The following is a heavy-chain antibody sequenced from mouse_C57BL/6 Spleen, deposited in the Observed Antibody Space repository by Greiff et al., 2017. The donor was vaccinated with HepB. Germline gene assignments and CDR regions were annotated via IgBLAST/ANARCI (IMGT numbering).Heavy chain of an antibody. CDR2: IRSKSNNYVS. Sequence: EVKLMESGGGLVQPKGSLKLSCAASGFSFNTYAMHWVRQAPGKGVEWVARIRSKSNNYVSYYADSVKDRFTISRADTESMLYLQMNNLKTEDTAESYCVRREWDWFAYWGQGTLVTVSA. D-gene: IGHD4-1*01. V-gene: IGHV10-1*01. CDR1: GFSFNTYA. CDR3: VRREWDWFAY. J-gene: IGHJ3*01.